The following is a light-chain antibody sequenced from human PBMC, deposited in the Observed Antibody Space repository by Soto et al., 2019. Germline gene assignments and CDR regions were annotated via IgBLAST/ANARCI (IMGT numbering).Light chain of an antibody. CDR1: SSDIGSYNR. CDR3: NSFTTSSTCV. Sequence: QSALTQPASVSGSPGQSITISCTGTSSDIGSYNRVSWYQQPPGTAPKLIIYEVNNRPSGVPDRFSGSKSGNTASLTISGLQAEDEADYYCNSFTTSSTCVFGTGTKVTVL. V-gene: IGLV2-18*02. CDR2: EVN. J-gene: IGLJ1*01.